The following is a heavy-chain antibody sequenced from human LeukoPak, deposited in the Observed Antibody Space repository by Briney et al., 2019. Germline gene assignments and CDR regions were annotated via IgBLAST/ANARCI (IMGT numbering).Heavy chain of an antibody. J-gene: IGHJ4*02. D-gene: IGHD1-26*01. CDR1: GYTFTGYY. CDR2: INPNSGGT. CDR3: ARSVDCSGSYRN. Sequence: ASVKVSCKASGYTFTGYYMHWVRQAPGQGLEWMGRINPNSGGTNYAQKFQGRVTMTRDTSISTAYMELSRLRSDDTAVYYCARSVDCSGSYRNWGQGTLVTVSS. V-gene: IGHV1-2*06.